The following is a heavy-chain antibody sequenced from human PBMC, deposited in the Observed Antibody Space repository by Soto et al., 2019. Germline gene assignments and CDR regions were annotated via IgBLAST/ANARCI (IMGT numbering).Heavy chain of an antibody. V-gene: IGHV1-46*01. CDR3: ARSPAGVFGILTEGPDSFAP. J-gene: IGHJ5*02. CDR2: INPNGGST. Sequence: ASVKVSCKAPSDTFTSYYIHWVRQAPGHGLEWMGIINPNGGSTRFAQTFQGRITMTRDTSTSTVYMELRRLRSEDTAIYYCARSPAGVFGILTEGPDSFAPSGQGSLVPVSA. D-gene: IGHD3-16*02. CDR1: SDTFTSYY.